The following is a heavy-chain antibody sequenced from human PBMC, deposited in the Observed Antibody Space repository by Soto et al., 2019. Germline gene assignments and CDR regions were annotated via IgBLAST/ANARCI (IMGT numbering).Heavy chain of an antibody. J-gene: IGHJ4*02. CDR3: ARLQFGEGFDY. D-gene: IGHD3-10*01. CDR2: ILHTGGT. CDR1: GGSISGGGFS. Sequence: SETLSLTCAVSGGSISGGGFSWSWIRQPPGKGLEWIGYILHTGGTQYNPSPKSRVSMSVDKSKNQFSLHLTSVTAADTAVYYCARLQFGEGFDYWGQGALVTVCS. V-gene: IGHV4-30-2*01.